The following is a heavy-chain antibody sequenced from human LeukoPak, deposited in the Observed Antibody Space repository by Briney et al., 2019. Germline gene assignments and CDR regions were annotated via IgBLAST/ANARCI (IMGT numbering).Heavy chain of an antibody. CDR3: ARGTVTKTKFDY. Sequence: SLXXAXXGGSFSGYYWSWIRQPPGKGLEWIGEINHSGSTNYNPSLKSRVTISVDTSKNQFSLKLSSVTAADTAVYYCARGTVTKTKFDYWGQGTLVTVSS. D-gene: IGHD4-17*01. CDR2: INHSGST. CDR1: GGSFSGYY. J-gene: IGHJ4*02. V-gene: IGHV4-34*01.